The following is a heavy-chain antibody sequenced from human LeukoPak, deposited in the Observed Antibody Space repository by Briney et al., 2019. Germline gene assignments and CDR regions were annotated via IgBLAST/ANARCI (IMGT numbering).Heavy chain of an antibody. CDR1: GYSFTAYY. D-gene: IGHD2-21*02. Sequence: ASVKVSCKASGYSFTAYYMHWVRQAPGQGLEWMGWINPNSGDTNFAQKFQGRVTMTRDTSITTAYMGLSRLRSDDTAVYYCARDNREVRGGDCFDVWGKGTTVTVSS. CDR3: ARDNREVRGGDCFDV. V-gene: IGHV1-2*02. CDR2: INPNSGDT. J-gene: IGHJ6*04.